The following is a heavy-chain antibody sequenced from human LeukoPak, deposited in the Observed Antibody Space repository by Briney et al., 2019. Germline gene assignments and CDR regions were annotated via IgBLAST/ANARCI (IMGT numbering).Heavy chain of an antibody. CDR2: INHSGST. CDR3: ASIAAHYYYYYYGMDV. CDR1: GGSFSGYY. J-gene: IGHJ6*02. Sequence: PSETLSLTCAVYGGSFSGYYWSWIRQPPGKGPEWIGEINHSGSTNYNPSLKSRVTISVDTSKNQFSLKLSSVTAADTAVYYCASIAAHYYYYYYGMDVWGQGTTVTVSS. V-gene: IGHV4-34*01. D-gene: IGHD6-6*01.